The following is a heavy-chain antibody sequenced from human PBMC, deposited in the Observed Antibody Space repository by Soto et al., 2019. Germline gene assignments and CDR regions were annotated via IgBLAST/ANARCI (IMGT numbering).Heavy chain of an antibody. CDR3: ARGPTFDECSSDTGCQTYYFGMDV. CDR1: GGTFSSYG. CDR2: IIPLSDTA. V-gene: IGHV1-69*01. Sequence: QVQLVQSGAEVKRPGSSVKVSCRASGGTFSSYGVSWVRQAPGQGLEWMGGIIPLSDTADYAQNFQGRVTSTADLSTHTAFMEVTTLRSKDTAVYYCARGPTFDECSSDTGCQTYYFGMDVWGQGTTVTVSS. D-gene: IGHD2-2*01. J-gene: IGHJ6*02.